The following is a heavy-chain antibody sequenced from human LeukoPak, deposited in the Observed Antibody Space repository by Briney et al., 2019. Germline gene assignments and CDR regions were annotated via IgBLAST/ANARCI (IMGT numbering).Heavy chain of an antibody. CDR2: IGGGGENT. Sequence: GGSLRLSCAASGFTFSDYWMHWVRQAPGKGLEWVSTIGGGGENTYYADSVKGRFTISRDSSKNTVYLHMKSLRAEDTAVYFCAKVLTGSQDYWGQGTLVTVSS. CDR1: GFTFSDYW. CDR3: AKVLTGSQDY. J-gene: IGHJ4*02. D-gene: IGHD1-14*01. V-gene: IGHV3-23*01.